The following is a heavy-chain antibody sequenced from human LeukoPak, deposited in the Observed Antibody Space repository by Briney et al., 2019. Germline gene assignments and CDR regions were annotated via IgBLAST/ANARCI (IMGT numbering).Heavy chain of an antibody. D-gene: IGHD3-22*01. V-gene: IGHV3-7*01. CDR1: GFTFSSYW. CDR3: ARGFYYYDSSGYVSYLRFDDY. Sequence: GGSLRLSCAASGFTFSSYWMSWVRQAPGKGLEWVANIKQDGSEKYYVDSVKGRFTISRDNSKNTLYLQMNSLRAEDTAVYYCARGFYYYDSSGYVSYLRFDDYWGQGTLVTVSS. J-gene: IGHJ4*02. CDR2: IKQDGSEK.